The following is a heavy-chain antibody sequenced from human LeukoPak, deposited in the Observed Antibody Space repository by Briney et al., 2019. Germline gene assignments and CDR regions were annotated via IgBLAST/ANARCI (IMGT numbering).Heavy chain of an antibody. J-gene: IGHJ5*02. CDR2: IDPSDSYT. D-gene: IGHD2-15*01. CDR1: GYSFTSYW. V-gene: IGHV5-10-1*01. CDR3: ARCGGYCSGGGPNWFDP. Sequence: GESLKISFKGSGYSFTSYWISWVRQMPGKGLEWMGRIDPSDSYTNYSPSFQGHVTISADKSISTAYLQWSSLKASDTAMYYCARCGGYCSGGGPNWFDPWGQGTLVTVSS.